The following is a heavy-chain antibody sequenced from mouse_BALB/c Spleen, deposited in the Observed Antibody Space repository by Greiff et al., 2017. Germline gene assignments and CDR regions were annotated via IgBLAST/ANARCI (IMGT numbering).Heavy chain of an antibody. D-gene: IGHD2-4*01. CDR3: ARNSYDYGRFAY. CDR1: GFSLTSYG. V-gene: IGHV2-2*02. CDR2: IWSGGST. Sequence: QVQLQQSGPGLVQPSQSLSITCTVSGFSLTSYGVHWVRQSPGKGLEWLGVIWSGGSTDYNAAFISRLSISKDNSKSQVFFKMNSLQANDTAIYYCARNSYDYGRFAYWGQGTLVTVSA. J-gene: IGHJ3*01.